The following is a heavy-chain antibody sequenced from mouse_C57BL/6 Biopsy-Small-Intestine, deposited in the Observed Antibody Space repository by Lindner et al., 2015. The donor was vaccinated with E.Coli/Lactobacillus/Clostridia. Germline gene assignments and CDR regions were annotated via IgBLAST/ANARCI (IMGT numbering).Heavy chain of an antibody. CDR3: ARDSVGYSYPGGAFDI. D-gene: IGHD3-3*01. Sequence: SVKVSCKASGYTFTGYYMHWVRQAPGQGLEWMGWINPNSGGTNYAQKFQGRVTMTRDTSISTAYMELSRLRSDDTAVYYCARDSVGYSYPGGAFDIWGQGTMVTVSS. CDR1: GYTFTGYY. V-gene: IGHV1-53*01. J-gene: IGHJ3*01. CDR2: INPNSGGT.